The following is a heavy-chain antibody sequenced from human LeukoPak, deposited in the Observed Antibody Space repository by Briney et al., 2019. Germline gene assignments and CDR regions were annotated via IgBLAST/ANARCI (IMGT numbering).Heavy chain of an antibody. CDR2: IYYSGST. CDR1: GASFSSGDQY. D-gene: IGHD3-10*01. J-gene: IGHJ4*02. V-gene: IGHV4-30-4*08. CDR3: AREREYGVIYFDY. Sequence: SQTLSLTCTVSGASFSSGDQYWNWIRQPPGKGLEWIGYIYYSGSTYYNPSLKSRVTISVDTSKNQFSLKLSSVTAADTAVYYCAREREYGVIYFDYWGQGTLVTVSS.